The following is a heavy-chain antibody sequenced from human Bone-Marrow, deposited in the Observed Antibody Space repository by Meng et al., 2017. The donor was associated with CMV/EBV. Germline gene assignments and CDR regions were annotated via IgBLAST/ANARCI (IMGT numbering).Heavy chain of an antibody. J-gene: IGHJ2*01. CDR2: IYSGGST. D-gene: IGHD1-26*01. CDR1: GFTVSSNY. V-gene: IGHV3-53*01. CDR3: ARERGWGVDL. Sequence: GESLKISCAASGFTVSSNYMSWVRQAPGKGLEWVSVIYSGGSTYYADSVKGRFTISRDNSKNTLYLQMNSLKAEDTAVYYCARERGWGVDLWGRGTLVTVPQ.